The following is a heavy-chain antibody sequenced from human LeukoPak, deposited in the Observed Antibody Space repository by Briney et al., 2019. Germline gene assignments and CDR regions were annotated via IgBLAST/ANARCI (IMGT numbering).Heavy chain of an antibody. Sequence: PGGSLRLPCAASGFTFSSYSMNWVRQAPGKGLEWVSSISSSGNTIYYADSVRGRFTISRDNAKNSLYLQMNSLRAEDSAVYYCARALWGYNLIDYYYYYMDVWGKGTTVTVSS. CDR1: GFTFSSYS. CDR2: ISSSGNTI. J-gene: IGHJ6*03. CDR3: ARALWGYNLIDYYYYYMDV. V-gene: IGHV3-48*04. D-gene: IGHD5-24*01.